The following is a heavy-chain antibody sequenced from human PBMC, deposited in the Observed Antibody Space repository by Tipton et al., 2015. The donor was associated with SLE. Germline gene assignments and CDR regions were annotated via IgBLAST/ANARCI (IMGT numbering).Heavy chain of an antibody. CDR2: IYDSGNA. D-gene: IGHD3-3*01. Sequence: TLSLTCTVSGGSISGGGYYWNWIRQYPGRGLEWIGYIYDSGNAFHNPSLKSRVIMSLDSSTNQFSMSLSSVTAADTALYYCARGTATNFDFRSGPKTYGMDVWGQGTTVTVSS. V-gene: IGHV4-31*03. CDR3: ARGTATNFDFRSGPKTYGMDV. J-gene: IGHJ6*02. CDR1: GGSISGGGYY.